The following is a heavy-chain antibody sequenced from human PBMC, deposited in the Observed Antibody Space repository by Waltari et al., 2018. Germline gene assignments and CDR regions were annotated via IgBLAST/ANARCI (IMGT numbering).Heavy chain of an antibody. J-gene: IGHJ3*02. CDR1: GFTFSSYA. Sequence: EVQLLESGGGLVQPGGSLRLSCAASGFTFSSYAMSWVRQAPGKGRGWVSVIYSGGSTYYADSVKGRFTISRDNSKNTLYLQMNSLRAEDTAVYYCAKVGGNCYNAFDIWGQGTMVTVSS. D-gene: IGHD2-21*01. V-gene: IGHV3-23*03. CDR2: IYSGGST. CDR3: AKVGGNCYNAFDI.